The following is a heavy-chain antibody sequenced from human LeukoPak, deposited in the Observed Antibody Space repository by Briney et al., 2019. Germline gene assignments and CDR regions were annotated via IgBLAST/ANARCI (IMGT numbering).Heavy chain of an antibody. CDR3: AKKVPANWGSYFDY. V-gene: IGHV3-23*01. D-gene: IGHD7-27*01. Sequence: GGSLRLSCAASGFTFSSYAMSWVRQAPGKGLEWVSAISSSGDSTYSTDSVKGRFTISRDNSKNTLYLQMNSPRAEDTAVYYCAKKVPANWGSYFDYWGQGTLVTVSS. CDR1: GFTFSSYA. CDR2: ISSSGDST. J-gene: IGHJ4*02.